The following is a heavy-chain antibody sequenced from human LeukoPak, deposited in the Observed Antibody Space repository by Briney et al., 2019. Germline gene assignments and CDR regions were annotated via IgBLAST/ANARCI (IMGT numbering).Heavy chain of an antibody. J-gene: IGHJ6*03. CDR1: GFTFSSFD. Sequence: GSLRLSCAASGFTFSSFDMHWVRQPTGQGLEWVPTIGTASDTYYPGSVEGRFTLSRDNAKNSLYLQMNSLTAGDTAVYYCARGPPRGKYYYMDVWGKGTTVTVSS. CDR3: ARGPPRGKYYYMDV. CDR2: IGTASDT. V-gene: IGHV3-13*01. D-gene: IGHD1-1*01.